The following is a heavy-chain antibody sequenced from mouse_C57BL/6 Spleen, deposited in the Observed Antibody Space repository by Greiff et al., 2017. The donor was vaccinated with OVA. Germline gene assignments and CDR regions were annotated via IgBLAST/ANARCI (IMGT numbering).Heavy chain of an antibody. CDR1: GYTFTDYY. CDR2: INPNNGGT. J-gene: IGHJ4*01. CDR3: ARDYGYLDYYAMDD. D-gene: IGHD2-2*01. V-gene: IGHV1-26*01. Sequence: VQLQQSGPELVKPGASVKISCKASGYTFTDYYMNWVKQSHGKSLEWIGDINPNNGGTSYNQKFKGKATLTVDKSSSTAYMELRSLTSEDSAVYYCARDYGYLDYYAMDDWGQGTSVTVSS.